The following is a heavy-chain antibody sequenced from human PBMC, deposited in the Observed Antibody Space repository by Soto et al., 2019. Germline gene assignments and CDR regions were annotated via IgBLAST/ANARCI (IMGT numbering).Heavy chain of an antibody. CDR1: GYTFTSYD. Sequence: QVQLVQSGAEVKKPGASAKVSCKASGYTFTSYDINWVRQATGQGLEWMGWMNPNSGNTGYAQKFQGRXTXTXXTSISTAYMELSSLRSEDTAVYYCAREKTSYGMDVWGQGTTVTVSS. CDR3: AREKTSYGMDV. J-gene: IGHJ6*02. V-gene: IGHV1-8*01. CDR2: MNPNSGNT.